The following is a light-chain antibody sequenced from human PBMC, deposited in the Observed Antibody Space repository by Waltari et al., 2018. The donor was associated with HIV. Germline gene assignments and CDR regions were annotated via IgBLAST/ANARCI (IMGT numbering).Light chain of an antibody. CDR1: QSVNSN. Sequence: EIVMTKSPATLSVSPGERATISCRASQSVNSNLAWYQQKPGQAPRLLIYGASTRATGIPARFSGSGSEKEFTLIISSLQSEDFAVYYCQQYNNWPPNTFGQGTKVEIK. V-gene: IGKV3-15*01. J-gene: IGKJ2*01. CDR2: GAS. CDR3: QQYNNWPPNT.